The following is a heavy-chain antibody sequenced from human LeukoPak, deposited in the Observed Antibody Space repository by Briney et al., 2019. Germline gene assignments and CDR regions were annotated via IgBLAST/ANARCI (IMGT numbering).Heavy chain of an antibody. Sequence: ASVKVSCKASGYTFTGYYMHWVRQAPGQGLEWMGWINPNSGGTNYAQKFQGRVTMTRDTSISTAYMELSRLRSDDTAVYYCARRGYCSSTSCTDGAFDIWGQGTMVTVSS. CDR1: GYTFTGYY. CDR2: INPNSGGT. J-gene: IGHJ3*02. D-gene: IGHD2-2*01. CDR3: ARRGYCSSTSCTDGAFDI. V-gene: IGHV1-2*02.